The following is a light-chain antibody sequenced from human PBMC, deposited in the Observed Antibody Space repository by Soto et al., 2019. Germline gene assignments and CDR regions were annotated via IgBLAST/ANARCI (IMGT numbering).Light chain of an antibody. V-gene: IGKV1-5*03. Sequence: EIKITQSASTLSGSVGDRVTITCRASQTISSWLAWYQQKPGKAPKLLIYKASTLKSGVPSRFSGSGSGTEFTLTISSLQPDDFATYYCQHYNSYSEAFGQGTKVDIK. CDR3: QHYNSYSEA. CDR1: QTISSW. CDR2: KAS. J-gene: IGKJ1*01.